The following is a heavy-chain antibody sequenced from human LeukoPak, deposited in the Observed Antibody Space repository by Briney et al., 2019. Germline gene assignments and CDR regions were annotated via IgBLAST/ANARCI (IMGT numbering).Heavy chain of an antibody. D-gene: IGHD1-14*01. V-gene: IGHV3-48*03. CDR3: ARDGIRKGWFDP. J-gene: IGHJ5*02. CDR2: ISTTGTTI. Sequence: GGSLRLSCAASGFTFSAYHINWVRQAPGKGLEWISYISTTGTTIHYADSVKGRFAISRDNAKNSLYLQMNSLRAEDTAVYYCARDGIRKGWFDPWGQGTLVTVSS. CDR1: GFTFSAYH.